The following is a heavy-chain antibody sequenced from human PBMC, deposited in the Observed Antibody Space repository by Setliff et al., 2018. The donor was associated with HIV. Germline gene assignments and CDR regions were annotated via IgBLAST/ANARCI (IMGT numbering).Heavy chain of an antibody. CDR3: ARIGSGWSVGWFDP. V-gene: IGHV4-38-2*01. CDR2: IYHSEST. D-gene: IGHD6-13*01. J-gene: IGHJ5*02. Sequence: SETLSLTCAVSGYSISSGYYWGWIRQPPGKGLEWIGSIYHSESTYYNPSLKSRVTISVDTSKNQFSLKLSSVTAADTAVYYCARIGSGWSVGWFDPWGQGTLVTVSS. CDR1: GYSISSGYY.